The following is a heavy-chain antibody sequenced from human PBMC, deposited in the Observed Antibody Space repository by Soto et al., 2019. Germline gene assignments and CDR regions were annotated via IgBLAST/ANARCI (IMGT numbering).Heavy chain of an antibody. D-gene: IGHD3-16*02. Sequence: EVQLVQSGGGLVQPGGSLRLACAASGFTFNSYSMNWVRQAPGKGLEWVSYISSSSSIIYYTDSVRGRFTISRDDVENSLYLXXXXXXXXXXXXXXXXXXXXXXWGNYRSTPPYYFDFWGQGTPVTVSS. J-gene: IGHJ4*02. V-gene: IGHV3-48*01. CDR2: ISSSSSII. CDR3: XXXXXXXWGNYRSTPPYYFDF. CDR1: GFTFNSYS.